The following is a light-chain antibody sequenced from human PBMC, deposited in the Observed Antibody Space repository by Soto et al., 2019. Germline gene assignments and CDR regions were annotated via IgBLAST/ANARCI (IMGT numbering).Light chain of an antibody. CDR1: QDIRNQ. V-gene: IGKV1-16*01. J-gene: IGKJ1*01. Sequence: DIQMTQSPSSLSASVGDRVTITCRASQDIRNQLDWFQQRPGKAPKCLIYDASSLHSGVPSRFSGSGSGTYFTLTISSLQPEDFATYYCLQYDRYPRTFGQGTKVDIK. CDR3: LQYDRYPRT. CDR2: DAS.